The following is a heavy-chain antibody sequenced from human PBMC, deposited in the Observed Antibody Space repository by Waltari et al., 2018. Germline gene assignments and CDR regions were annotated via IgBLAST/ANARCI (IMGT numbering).Heavy chain of an antibody. J-gene: IGHJ4*02. V-gene: IGHV4-34*01. CDR2: INQSGNT. D-gene: IGHD5-18*01. Sequence: QVQLQQWGAGLLKPSETLSLTCAVYGGSFSGYYWSWIRQPPGKGLEWIGEINQSGNTNSTPSLKSRVTISVDTSKNQFSLKLSSVTAADTAVYYCARARTAMVTCFDYWGQGTLVTVSS. CDR1: GGSFSGYY. CDR3: ARARTAMVTCFDY.